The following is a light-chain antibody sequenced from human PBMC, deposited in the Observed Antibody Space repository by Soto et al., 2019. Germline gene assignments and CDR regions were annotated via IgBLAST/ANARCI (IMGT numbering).Light chain of an antibody. CDR1: QSISSW. J-gene: IGKJ2*01. Sequence: DIQMTQSPSTLSASVGDRVTITCRASQSISSWLAWYQQKPGKAPKLLIYKASSLESGVLSRFIGSGSGTEYTLTISSMQPDDFATYYSQQYNIYMYTFGQGTKLEIK. CDR3: QQYNIYMYT. V-gene: IGKV1-5*03. CDR2: KAS.